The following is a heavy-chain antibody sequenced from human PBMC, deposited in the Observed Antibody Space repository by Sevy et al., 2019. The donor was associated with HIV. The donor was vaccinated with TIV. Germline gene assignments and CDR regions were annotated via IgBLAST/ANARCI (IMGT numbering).Heavy chain of an antibody. J-gene: IGHJ4*02. V-gene: IGHV3-7*01. CDR3: AGGGYYGYSGLDY. D-gene: IGHD3-10*01. Sequence: GGSLRLSCAASGFTTGFTFSDYWMAWVRQAPGKGLEWVANIKEDGTEIYKWDSRKGRFTISRDNAKNLLYLQMNSLRAEDTAVYYCAGGGYYGYSGLDYWGQGTLVTVSS. CDR2: IKEDGTEI. CDR1: GFTTGFTFSDYW.